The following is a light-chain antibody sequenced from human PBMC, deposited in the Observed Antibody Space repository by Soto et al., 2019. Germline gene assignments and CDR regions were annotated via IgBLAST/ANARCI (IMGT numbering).Light chain of an antibody. CDR3: QQYNSYST. CDR1: QSISSW. J-gene: IGKJ1*01. Sequence: DIQMTQSPSTLSASVGDRVTITCRASQSISSWLAWYQQKPGKAPKLLIYKASSLESGVPSRFSDSGSGTEFNLTISSLQPDDFATYYCQQYNSYSTFGQGTKVEIK. V-gene: IGKV1-5*03. CDR2: KAS.